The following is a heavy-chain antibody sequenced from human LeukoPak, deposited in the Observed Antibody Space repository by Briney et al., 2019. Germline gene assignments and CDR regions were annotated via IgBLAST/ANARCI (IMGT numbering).Heavy chain of an antibody. D-gene: IGHD6-19*01. J-gene: IGHJ3*02. CDR1: GFTFSSYA. Sequence: GGSLRLSCAASGFTFSSYAMSWVRQAPGKGLEWVSAISGSGGSTYYADSVKGRFTISRDNSKSTLYLQMNSLRAEDTAVYYCAKVRRIYSSGWFSAFDIWGQGNNGHRLF. V-gene: IGHV3-23*01. CDR2: ISGSGGST. CDR3: AKVRRIYSSGWFSAFDI.